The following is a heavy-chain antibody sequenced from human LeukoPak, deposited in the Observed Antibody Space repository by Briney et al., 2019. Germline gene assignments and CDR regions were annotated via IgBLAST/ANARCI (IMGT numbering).Heavy chain of an antibody. CDR1: GYTFTSYG. V-gene: IGHV1-18*01. CDR2: ISAYNGNT. Sequence: ASVKVSCKASGYTFTSYGISWVRQAPGQGLEWMGWISAYNGNTNYAQKLQGRVTMTTDTSTSTAYMELRSLSSDDTAVYYCARAVVYYYDSSGYPNYYYYMDVWGKGTTVTVSS. J-gene: IGHJ6*03. CDR3: ARAVVYYYDSSGYPNYYYYMDV. D-gene: IGHD3-22*01.